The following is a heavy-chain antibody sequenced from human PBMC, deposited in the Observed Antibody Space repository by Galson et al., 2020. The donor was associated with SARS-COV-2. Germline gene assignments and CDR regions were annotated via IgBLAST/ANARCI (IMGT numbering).Heavy chain of an antibody. Sequence: GGSLRLSCAASGFTFSSYDMHWVRQATGKGLEWVSAIGTAGDTYYPGSVKGRFTIFRENAKNSLYLQMNSLRAGDTAVYYCARASTYGSGSYGYYYYYYMDVWGKGTTVTVSS. CDR1: GFTFSSYD. J-gene: IGHJ6*03. V-gene: IGHV3-13*01. CDR2: IGTAGDT. CDR3: ARASTYGSGSYGYYYYYYMDV. D-gene: IGHD3-10*01.